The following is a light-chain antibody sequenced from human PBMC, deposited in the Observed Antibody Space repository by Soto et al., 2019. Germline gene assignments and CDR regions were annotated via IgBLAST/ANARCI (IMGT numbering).Light chain of an antibody. CDR1: QSVSNW. J-gene: IGKJ2*02. CDR2: KAS. V-gene: IGKV1-5*03. Sequence: DIQMTQSPSTLSAFVGDRVTITCRASQSVSNWLAWYQQKPGKAPRLLISKASTLESGVPSRFSGSGSGTEFTLSISSLQPEDFAPYYCQQYRSASTFGQGTKLEIK. CDR3: QQYRSAST.